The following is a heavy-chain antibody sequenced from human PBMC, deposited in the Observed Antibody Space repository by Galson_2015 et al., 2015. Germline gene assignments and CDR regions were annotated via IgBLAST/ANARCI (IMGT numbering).Heavy chain of an antibody. CDR2: IIPIFEEA. D-gene: IGHD3-16*01. Sequence: SVKVSCKASGGTLNSHGFSWVRQAPGLGLEWIGGIIPIFEEADYAQKFRGRVTITADESTNTSHMELSSLRSEDTAVYYCARDRPLVGAIMNGMDVWGQGTHVTVSS. V-gene: IGHV1-69*13. J-gene: IGHJ6*02. CDR3: ARDRPLVGAIMNGMDV. CDR1: GGTLNSHG.